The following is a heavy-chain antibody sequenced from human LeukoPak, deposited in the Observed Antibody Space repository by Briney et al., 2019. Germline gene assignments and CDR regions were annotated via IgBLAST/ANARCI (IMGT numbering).Heavy chain of an antibody. CDR1: GLTFSSYW. D-gene: IGHD5-24*01. CDR3: AGRGDGNLYYFDH. V-gene: IGHV3-7*04. J-gene: IGHJ4*02. CDR2: IKQDGGEK. Sequence: GGSLRLSCAASGLTFSSYWMSWVRQAPGKGPEWVANIKQDGGEKYYVDSVKGRFTISRDNAKNSLYLQMNSLRPEDTAVYYCAGRGDGNLYYFDHWGQGTLVTASS.